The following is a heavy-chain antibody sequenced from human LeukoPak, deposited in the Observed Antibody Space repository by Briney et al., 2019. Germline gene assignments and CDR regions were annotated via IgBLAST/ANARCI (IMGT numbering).Heavy chain of an antibody. CDR3: ATAKYYYDSSGYLNY. CDR2: INPSGGST. V-gene: IGHV1-46*01. CDR1: GYTFTSYY. D-gene: IGHD3-22*01. J-gene: IGHJ4*02. Sequence: ASVKVSCKASGYTFTSYYMHWVRQAPGQGLEWMGIINPSGGSTSYAQKFQGRVTMTRDMSTSTVYMELSSLRSEDTAVYYCATAKYYYDSSGYLNYWGQGTLVTVSS.